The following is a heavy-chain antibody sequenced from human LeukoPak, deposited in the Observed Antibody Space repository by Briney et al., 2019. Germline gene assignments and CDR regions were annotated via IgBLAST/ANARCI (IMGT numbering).Heavy chain of an antibody. CDR3: ARAKAVAGYNFDY. Sequence: PGGSLRLSCAASGFTFNNFEMNWVRQTPGKGLEWVSYISDSGSTIYYADSVKGRFTISRDNAKNSLYLQMNSLRAEDTAVYYCARAKAVAGYNFDYWGQGTLVTVSS. D-gene: IGHD6-19*01. J-gene: IGHJ4*02. CDR1: GFTFNNFE. V-gene: IGHV3-48*03. CDR2: ISDSGSTI.